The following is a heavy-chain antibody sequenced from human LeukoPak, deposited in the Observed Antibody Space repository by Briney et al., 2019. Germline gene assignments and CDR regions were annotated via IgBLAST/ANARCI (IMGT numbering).Heavy chain of an antibody. J-gene: IGHJ3*02. CDR2: ISSSGSTI. V-gene: IGHV3-11*04. Sequence: PGGSLRLSCAASGFTFSDYYMSWIRQAPGKGLEWVSYISSSGSTIYYADSVKGRFTISRDNAKNSLYLQMNSLRAEDTAVYYCARDRIAAAGTDAFDIWGQGTMVTVSS. D-gene: IGHD6-13*01. CDR3: ARDRIAAAGTDAFDI. CDR1: GFTFSDYY.